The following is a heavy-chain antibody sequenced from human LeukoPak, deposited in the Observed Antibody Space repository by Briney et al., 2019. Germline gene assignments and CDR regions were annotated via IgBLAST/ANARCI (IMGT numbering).Heavy chain of an antibody. CDR2: ITGSGGNT. CDR3: VIWGDYDVLTGYYVPDY. Sequence: GGSLRLSCVASGFTFSNYAVSWVRQAPGKGLEWVSAITGSGGNTYYADSVKGRFTISRDNSKNTVFLQMNSLRHEDTAIYYCVIWGDYDVLTGYYVPDYWGQGTLVTVSS. J-gene: IGHJ4*02. V-gene: IGHV3-23*01. CDR1: GFTFSNYA. D-gene: IGHD3-9*01.